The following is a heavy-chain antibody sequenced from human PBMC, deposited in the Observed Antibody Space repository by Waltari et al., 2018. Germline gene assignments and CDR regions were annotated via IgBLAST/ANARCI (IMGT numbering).Heavy chain of an antibody. D-gene: IGHD2-2*01. V-gene: IGHV1-8*02. J-gene: IGHJ5*02. CDR3: ARGRQPQRRYCSSTSCQRTWFDP. Sequence: QVQLVQSGAEVKKPGASVKVSCKASGYTFTSYDINWVRQATGQGLEWMGWMNPNSGNTGYAQKFQGRVTMTRNTSISTAYMELSSLRSEDTAVYYCARGRQPQRRYCSSTSCQRTWFDPWGQGTLVTVSS. CDR2: MNPNSGNT. CDR1: GYTFTSYD.